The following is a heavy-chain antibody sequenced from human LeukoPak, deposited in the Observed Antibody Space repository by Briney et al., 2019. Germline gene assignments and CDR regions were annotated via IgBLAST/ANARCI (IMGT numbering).Heavy chain of an antibody. J-gene: IGHJ6*04. V-gene: IGHV3-23*01. CDR1: GLTLSSFA. Sequence: QPGGSLRLSCPFSGLTLSSFAMSWVGKPPGRGLDWVSAITGSAGATWYADAVKGRFTISRDNSKNTMYLQMNSLGAEDTALYYCAKMKGATEYYYYAMDVWGKGTMVSVSS. CDR3: AKMKGATEYYYYAMDV. D-gene: IGHD5-24*01. CDR2: ITGSAGAT.